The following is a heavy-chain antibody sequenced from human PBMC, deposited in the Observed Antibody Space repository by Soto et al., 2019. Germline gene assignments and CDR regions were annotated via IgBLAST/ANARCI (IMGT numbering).Heavy chain of an antibody. CDR1: GYTSTSYY. J-gene: IGHJ5*02. V-gene: IGHV1-46*01. D-gene: IGHD2-15*01. CDR3: ARDHCSGGSCEIDP. CDR2: INPSGGST. Sequence: EASVKVSCKASGYTSTSYYMHWVRQAPGQGLEWMGIINPSGGSTSYAQKFQDRVTMTRDTSTSTVYMELSSLRSEDTAAYYCARDHCSGGSCEIDPWGQGTLVTVSS.